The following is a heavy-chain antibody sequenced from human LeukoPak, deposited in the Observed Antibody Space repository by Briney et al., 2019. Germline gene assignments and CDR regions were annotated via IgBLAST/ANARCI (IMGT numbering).Heavy chain of an antibody. V-gene: IGHV3-23*01. Sequence: GGSLRLSCAASGFTFSSYAMGWVRQAPGKGLEWVSAISGSGGSTYYADSVKGRFTISRDNSKNTLYLQMNSLRAEDTAVYYCAEGTILTGYYTGGFDYWGQGTLVTVSS. CDR3: AEGTILTGYYTGGFDY. CDR2: ISGSGGST. D-gene: IGHD3-9*01. J-gene: IGHJ4*02. CDR1: GFTFSSYA.